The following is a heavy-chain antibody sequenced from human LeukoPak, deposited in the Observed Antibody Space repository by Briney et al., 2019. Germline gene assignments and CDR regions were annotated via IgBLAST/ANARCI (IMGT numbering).Heavy chain of an antibody. Sequence: SETLSLTXAVSGYSIRSDSYWGWIRQPPGKGLEWIGTIFHSGSMYYNPSLKSGVNILVDTSKNQFSLKLSSVTAADTAIYYCARHSQWGVIPWTFDIWGHGTMVSVSS. CDR2: IFHSGSM. J-gene: IGHJ3*02. CDR3: ARHSQWGVIPWTFDI. V-gene: IGHV4-38-2*01. CDR1: GYSIRSDSY. D-gene: IGHD3-16*02.